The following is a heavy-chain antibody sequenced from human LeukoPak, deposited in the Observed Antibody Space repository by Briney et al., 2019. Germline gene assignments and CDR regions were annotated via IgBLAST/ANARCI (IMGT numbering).Heavy chain of an antibody. D-gene: IGHD6-13*01. Sequence: GGSLRLSCAASGFTFSSYGMHWVRQAPGKGPEWVAVISYDGSNKYYADSVKGRFTISRDNSKNTLYLQMNSLRAEDTAVYYCAKVGWAAAGTFDYWGQGTLVTVSS. CDR2: ISYDGSNK. V-gene: IGHV3-30*18. J-gene: IGHJ4*02. CDR1: GFTFSSYG. CDR3: AKVGWAAAGTFDY.